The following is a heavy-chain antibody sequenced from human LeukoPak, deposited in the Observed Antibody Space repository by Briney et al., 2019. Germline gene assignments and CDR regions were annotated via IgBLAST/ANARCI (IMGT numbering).Heavy chain of an antibody. J-gene: IGHJ4*02. CDR3: STIMDKRCTREIKYFDY. CDR1: GYTFTSYD. V-gene: IGHV1-8*03. Sequence: ASVRVSCKASGYTFTSYDINWVRQATGQGLEWMGWMNPNSGNTGYAQKFQGRVTITRNTSISTAYMELSRLRSEDTAVYYCSTIMDKRCTREIKYFDYWGQGTLVTVSS. D-gene: IGHD5-12*01. CDR2: MNPNSGNT.